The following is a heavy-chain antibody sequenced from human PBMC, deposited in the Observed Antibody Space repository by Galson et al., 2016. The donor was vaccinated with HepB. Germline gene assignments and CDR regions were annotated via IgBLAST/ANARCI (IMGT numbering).Heavy chain of an antibody. CDR1: GFTFSDYH. CDR3: ARDRSLEDIVVVPAAVFDT. J-gene: IGHJ5*02. CDR2: ISGSGTSL. D-gene: IGHD2-2*01. Sequence: CAASGFTFSDYHMSWIRQAPGKGPEWLSFISGSGTSLYYSHSVRGRFTISRDNARNSLYLQMNDLRVEDTALYYCARDRSLEDIVVVPAAVFDTWGQGTQVTVSS. V-gene: IGHV3-11*01.